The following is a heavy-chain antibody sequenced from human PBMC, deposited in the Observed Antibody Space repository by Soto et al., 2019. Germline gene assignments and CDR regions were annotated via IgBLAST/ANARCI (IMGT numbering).Heavy chain of an antibody. V-gene: IGHV3-48*01. D-gene: IGHD3-22*01. CDR2: IGIGSSTK. CDR3: ARDQLYYNDISGRPLNAFDV. CDR1: GFTFRNYG. Sequence: PGGSLRLSCAASGFTFRNYGMSWVRQAPGKGLEWVSYIGIGSSTKYYADSVKGRFTISRDNAKNTLYLQMNSLRAEDTAVYYCARDQLYYNDISGRPLNAFDVWGQGTMVTVSS. J-gene: IGHJ3*01.